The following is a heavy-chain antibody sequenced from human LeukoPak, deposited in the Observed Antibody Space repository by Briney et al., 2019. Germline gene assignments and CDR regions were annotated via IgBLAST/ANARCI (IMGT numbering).Heavy chain of an antibody. CDR2: IYPGDSET. Sequence: GESLKISCKGSGYSFTSYWIGWVRQVPGKGLEWMGIIYPGDSETRYSPSFQGQVTISADKSISTAYLQWSSLKASDTAMYYCARQEMATIPRAVDYWGQGTLVTVSS. CDR1: GYSFTSYW. V-gene: IGHV5-51*01. CDR3: ARQEMATIPRAVDY. J-gene: IGHJ4*02. D-gene: IGHD5-24*01.